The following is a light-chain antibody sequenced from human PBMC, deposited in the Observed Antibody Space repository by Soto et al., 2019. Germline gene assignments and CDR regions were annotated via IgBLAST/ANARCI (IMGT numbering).Light chain of an antibody. CDR2: KAS. CDR3: QQYNLYST. J-gene: IGKJ3*01. Sequence: DIQMTQSPSTLSASVADTVTITCRASQNIVDWLAWYQQKPGKAPKLLIYKASSLESGVPSRFSGSGSGTEFTLTISSLQPDDFATYYCQQYNLYSTFGPGTRVEIK. V-gene: IGKV1-5*03. CDR1: QNIVDW.